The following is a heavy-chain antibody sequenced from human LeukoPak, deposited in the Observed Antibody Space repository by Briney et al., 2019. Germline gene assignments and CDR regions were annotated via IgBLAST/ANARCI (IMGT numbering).Heavy chain of an antibody. J-gene: IGHJ4*02. D-gene: IGHD3-10*01. CDR2: IHYDGSIT. CDR1: GFTFSGYG. V-gene: IGHV3-30*02. Sequence: GGSLRLSCAASGFTFSGYGMHWVRQAPGKGLEWVTFIHYDGSITYYADSVKGRFTISRDSSKNTLLLQMNTLRAEDTAAYYWAKDLCHGLGTRCMDSWGQGTLVTVSS. CDR3: AKDLCHGLGTRCMDS.